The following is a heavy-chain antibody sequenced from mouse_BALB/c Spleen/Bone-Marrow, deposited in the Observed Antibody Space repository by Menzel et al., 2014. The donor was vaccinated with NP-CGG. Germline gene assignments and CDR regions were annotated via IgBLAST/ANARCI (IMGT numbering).Heavy chain of an antibody. V-gene: IGHV3-5*02. CDR2: IYYSGTI. CDR1: GISITTGNYR. Sequence: EVQLQQSGPGLVKPSQTVSLTGTVTGISITTGNYRWSWIRQFPGNKLEWIGYIYYSGTITYNPSLTSRTTITRDTSKNQFFLEMNSLTAEDTATYYCARGAMITTGYFDYWGQGTTLTVSS. J-gene: IGHJ2*01. D-gene: IGHD2-4*01. CDR3: ARGAMITTGYFDY.